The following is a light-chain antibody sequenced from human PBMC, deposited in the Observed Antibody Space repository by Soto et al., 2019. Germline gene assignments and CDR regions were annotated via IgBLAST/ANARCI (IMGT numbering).Light chain of an antibody. V-gene: IGLV2-14*03. CDR3: ASYASSNTVL. Sequence: QSALTQPASVSGSPGQSITISCTGTSSDIGGYNYVSWYQQHPGKAPKLMIYDVSDRPSGVSNRFSGSKSGNTASLTISGLQAEDEADYYCASYASSNTVLFGGGIKVTVL. CDR1: SSDIGGYNY. J-gene: IGLJ2*01. CDR2: DVS.